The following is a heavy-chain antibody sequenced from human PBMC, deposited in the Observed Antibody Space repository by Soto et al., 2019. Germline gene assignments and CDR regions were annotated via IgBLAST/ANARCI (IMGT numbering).Heavy chain of an antibody. J-gene: IGHJ6*02. CDR2: ISSSSSYI. Sequence: GSLRLSCAASGFTFSSYSMNRVRQAPGKGLEWVSSISSSSSYIYYADSVKGRFTISRDNAKNSLYLQMNSLRAEDTAVYYCARDAAVAGSKTKYYYYYGMDVWGQGTTVTVSS. CDR3: ARDAAVAGSKTKYYYYYGMDV. V-gene: IGHV3-21*01. CDR1: GFTFSSYS. D-gene: IGHD6-19*01.